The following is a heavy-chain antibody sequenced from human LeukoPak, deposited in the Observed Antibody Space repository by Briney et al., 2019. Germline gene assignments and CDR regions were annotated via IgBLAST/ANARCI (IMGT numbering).Heavy chain of an antibody. CDR1: GGTFSGYA. J-gene: IGHJ6*03. Sequence: SVKVSCKASGGTFSGYAITWVRQAPGQGLEWMGGIITVSGTTYYAQYFQARVTITADESTSTAYMELSSLRSEDTAVYYRARGDYGSSFGNYFYYMDVWGTGTTVTVSS. CDR3: ARGDYGSSFGNYFYYMDV. V-gene: IGHV1-69*13. D-gene: IGHD4-17*01. CDR2: IITVSGTT.